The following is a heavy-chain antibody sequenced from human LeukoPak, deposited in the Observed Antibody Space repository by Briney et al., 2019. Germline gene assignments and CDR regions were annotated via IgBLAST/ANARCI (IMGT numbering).Heavy chain of an antibody. CDR2: ISSTSSAT. CDR3: ARQGDLDY. J-gene: IGHJ4*02. CDR1: GFIFTGYS. D-gene: IGHD3-16*01. Sequence: GASLRLSCAVSGFIFTGYSMNWLRQAPGKGLEFVSSISSTSSATYYADSVKGRFTISRDNAKNSMYLQMNSLRDDNTAVYYCARQGDLDYWGQGALVTVCS. V-gene: IGHV3-48*02.